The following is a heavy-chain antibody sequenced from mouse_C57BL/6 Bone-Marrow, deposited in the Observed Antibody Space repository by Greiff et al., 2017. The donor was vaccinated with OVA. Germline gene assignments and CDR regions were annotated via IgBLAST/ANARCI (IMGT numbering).Heavy chain of an antibody. J-gene: IGHJ3*01. D-gene: IGHD1-1*01. V-gene: IGHV1-7*01. CDR3: ARSRTITTVVATDAY. Sequence: VQLQQSGAELAKPGASVKLSCKASGYTFTSYWMHWVKQRPGQGLEWIGYINPRSGYTKYNQKFKDKATLTADKSSSTAYMQLGSLTYEDSAVYYCARSRTITTVVATDAYWGQGTLVTVSA. CDR1: GYTFTSYW. CDR2: INPRSGYT.